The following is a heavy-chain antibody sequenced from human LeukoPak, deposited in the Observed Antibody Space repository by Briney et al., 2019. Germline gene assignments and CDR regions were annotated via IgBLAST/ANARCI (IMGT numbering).Heavy chain of an antibody. CDR2: INHSGST. V-gene: IGHV4-34*01. CDR1: GGSFSGYY. J-gene: IGHJ4*02. D-gene: IGHD3-3*01. CDR3: ARLSDFWSGFDY. Sequence: SETLSLTCAVYGGSFSGYYWSWIRQPPGKGLEWIGEINHSGSTNYNPSLKSRVTISVDTSKNQFSLELSSVTAADTAVYYCARLSDFWSGFDYWGQGTLVTVSS.